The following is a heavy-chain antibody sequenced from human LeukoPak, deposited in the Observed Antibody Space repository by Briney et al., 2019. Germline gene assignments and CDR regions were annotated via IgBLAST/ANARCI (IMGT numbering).Heavy chain of an antibody. CDR2: ISSSSSYI. J-gene: IGHJ4*02. CDR3: ARDVRQRGFDY. CDR1: GFTFTSYT. Sequence: GGSLRLSCTASGFTFTSYTMNWVRQAPGKGLEWVSSISSSSSYIYYADSVKGRFTISRDNAKNSLYLQMNSLRAEDTAVYYCARDVRQRGFDYWGQGTLVTVSS. V-gene: IGHV3-21*01. D-gene: IGHD6-25*01.